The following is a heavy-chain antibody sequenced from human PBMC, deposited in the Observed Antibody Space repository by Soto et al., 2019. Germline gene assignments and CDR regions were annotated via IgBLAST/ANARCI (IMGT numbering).Heavy chain of an antibody. Sequence: PSETLSLTCAVSGGSISSGGYSWSWIPQPPGKGLEWIGYIYHSGSTYYNPSLKSRVTISVDRSKNQFSLKLSSVTAADTAVYYCARSQTTMTSYDYWGQGTLVTVSS. CDR3: ARSQTTMTSYDY. D-gene: IGHD4-17*01. CDR2: IYHSGST. V-gene: IGHV4-30-2*01. J-gene: IGHJ4*02. CDR1: GGSISSGGYS.